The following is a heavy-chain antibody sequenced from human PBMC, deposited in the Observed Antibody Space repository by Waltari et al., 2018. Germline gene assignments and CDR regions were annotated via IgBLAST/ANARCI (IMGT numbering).Heavy chain of an antibody. CDR2: IYTSGST. J-gene: IGHJ5*02. D-gene: IGHD3-22*01. CDR1: GGSISSYY. CDR3: AREGSSGYYYVGWFDP. Sequence: QVQLQESGPGLVKPSETLSLTGTVSGGSISSYYWSWIRQPAGKGLEWIGRIYTSGSTNYNPSLKSRVTMSVDTSKNQFSLKLSSVTAADTAVYYCAREGSSGYYYVGWFDPWGQGTLVTVSS. V-gene: IGHV4-4*07.